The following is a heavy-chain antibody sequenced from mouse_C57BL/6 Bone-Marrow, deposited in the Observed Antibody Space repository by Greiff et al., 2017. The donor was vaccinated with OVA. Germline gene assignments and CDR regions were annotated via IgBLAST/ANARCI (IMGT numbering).Heavy chain of an antibody. CDR3: ANPDYDYPWFAY. D-gene: IGHD2-4*01. Sequence: QVQLQQPGAELVKPGASVKMSCKASGYTFTSYWITWVKQRPGQGLEWIGDLYPGSGSTNYNEKFKSKATLTVDTSSSTAYMQLSSLTSEDSAVYYCANPDYDYPWFAYWGQGTLVTVSA. V-gene: IGHV1-55*01. CDR1: GYTFTSYW. J-gene: IGHJ3*01. CDR2: LYPGSGST.